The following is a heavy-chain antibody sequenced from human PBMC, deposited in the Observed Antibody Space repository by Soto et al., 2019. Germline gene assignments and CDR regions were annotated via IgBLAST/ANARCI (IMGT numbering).Heavy chain of an antibody. J-gene: IGHJ6*02. CDR1: GYTFTSYY. D-gene: IGHD2-2*01. CDR2: INPSGGST. CDR3: ATDRGLCRNTSGYYYYYYGMDF. V-gene: IGHV1-46*01. Sequence: GASVKVSCKASGYTFTSYYMHWVRQAPRQGLEWMGIINPSGGSTSYAQKFQGSVTMTRDTSTSTVYMELSSLRSEDKAVYYCATDRGLCRNTSGYYYYYYGMDFWGQVTTVTVSS.